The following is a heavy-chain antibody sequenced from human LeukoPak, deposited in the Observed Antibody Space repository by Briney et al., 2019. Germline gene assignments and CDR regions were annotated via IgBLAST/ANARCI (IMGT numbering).Heavy chain of an antibody. J-gene: IGHJ4*02. D-gene: IGHD3-10*01. CDR3: AGEGYYGSGSPPSLYFDY. CDR1: GFTFRNYV. CDR2: TSSDLNVK. V-gene: IGHV3-30-3*01. Sequence: GGSLRLSCAASGFTFRNYVIHWVRQDPGKGLEWVAVTSSDLNVKLYADSVKGRFTISRDNSRSTLYLQMNSLRPEDTAIYYCAGEGYYGSGSPPSLYFDYWGQGTLVTVSS.